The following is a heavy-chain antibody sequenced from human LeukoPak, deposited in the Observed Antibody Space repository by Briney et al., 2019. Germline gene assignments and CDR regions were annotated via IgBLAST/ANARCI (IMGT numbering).Heavy chain of an antibody. CDR3: TKDLTGKYDY. CDR1: GFTFNTYA. V-gene: IGHV3-23*01. CDR2: ISGSGEST. J-gene: IGHJ4*02. D-gene: IGHD1-20*01. Sequence: GGSLRLSCAASGFTFNTYAMSWVRQAPGKGPEWVSGISGSGESTYYADSVKGRFTISRDNSKNTLYLQMNSLRAEDTAVYYCTKDLTGKYDYWGQGTLVTVSS.